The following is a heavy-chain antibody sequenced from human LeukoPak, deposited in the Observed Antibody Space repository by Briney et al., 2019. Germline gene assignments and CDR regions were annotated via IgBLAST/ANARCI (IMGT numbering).Heavy chain of an antibody. D-gene: IGHD3-10*01. CDR2: ISSSSSYI. J-gene: IGHJ4*02. V-gene: IGHV3-21*01. Sequence: PGGSLRLSCAASGFTFSSYSMNWVRQAPGKGLEWVSSISSSSSYIYYADSVKGRFTISRDNAKNSLYLQMNSLRAEDTAVYYCARDPEYYYGSGSSGRFDYWGQGTLVTVSS. CDR3: ARDPEYYYGSGSSGRFDY. CDR1: GFTFSSYS.